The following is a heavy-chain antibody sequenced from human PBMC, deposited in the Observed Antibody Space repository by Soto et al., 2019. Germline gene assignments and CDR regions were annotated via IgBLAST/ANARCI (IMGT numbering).Heavy chain of an antibody. CDR1: GFTFSSYA. V-gene: IGHV3-23*01. CDR2: ISGSGGST. D-gene: IGHD4-4*01. J-gene: IGHJ6*03. CDR3: AKGTRRGRTTDLTSPYYYYYYYMDV. Sequence: GESLKISCAASGFTFSSYAMSWVRQAPGKGLEWVSAISGSGGSTYYADSVKGRFTISRDNSKNTLYMQMNSLRAEDTAVYYCAKGTRRGRTTDLTSPYYYYYYYMDVWGKGTTVTVSS.